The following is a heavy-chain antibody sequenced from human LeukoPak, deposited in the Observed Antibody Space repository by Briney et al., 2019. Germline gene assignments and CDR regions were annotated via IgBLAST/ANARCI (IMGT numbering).Heavy chain of an antibody. D-gene: IGHD4-17*01. CDR1: GFTFSSYG. CDR2: ISYDGSNK. CDR3: AKDQGDDSDGDYVDYYYGMDV. V-gene: IGHV3-30*18. J-gene: IGHJ6*02. Sequence: GGSPRLSCAASGFTFSSYGMYWVRQAPGKGLEWVAVISYDGSNKYYADSVKGRFTISRDNSKNTLYLQMNSLRAEDTAVYYCAKDQGDDSDGDYVDYYYGMDVWGQGTTVTVSS.